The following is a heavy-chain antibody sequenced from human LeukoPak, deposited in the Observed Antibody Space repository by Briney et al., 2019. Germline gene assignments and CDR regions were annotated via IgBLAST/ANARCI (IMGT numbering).Heavy chain of an antibody. CDR2: ISHGSTYI. CDR3: VREDINPNGDNDAFDV. Sequence: GGSLRLSCAASGFTFTSYTMNWVRQAPGKGLEWVASISHGSTYIYYADSLKGRFTISRENPKNSIYLQMDSLTTEDTAVYYCVREDINPNGDNDAFDVWGQGTMVTVSS. D-gene: IGHD4-17*01. CDR1: GFTFTSYT. V-gene: IGHV3-21*01. J-gene: IGHJ3*01.